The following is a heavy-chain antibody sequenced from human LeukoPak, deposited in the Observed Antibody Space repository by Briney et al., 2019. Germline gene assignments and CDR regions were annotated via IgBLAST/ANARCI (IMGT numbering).Heavy chain of an antibody. CDR1: GYSFTSYW. CDR2: IYPGDSDT. CDR3: ARHGPDCSSTSRYSYYYYYGMDV. J-gene: IGHJ6*02. V-gene: IGHV5-51*01. Sequence: GESLKISCKGSGYSFTSYWIGWVRQMPGKGLEWMGIIYPGDSDTKYSPSFQGQVTISADKSISTAYLQWSSLKASDTAMYYCARHGPDCSSTSRYSYYYYYGMDVWGQGTTVTVSS. D-gene: IGHD2-2*01.